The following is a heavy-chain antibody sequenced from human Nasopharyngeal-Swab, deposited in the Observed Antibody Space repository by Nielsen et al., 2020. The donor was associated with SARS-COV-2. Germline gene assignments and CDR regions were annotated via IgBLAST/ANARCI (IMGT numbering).Heavy chain of an antibody. Sequence: GGSLRLSCAASGFTFSSYAMSWVRQAPGKGLEWVSAISGSGGSTYYAGSVKGRFTISRDNSKNTLYLQMNSLRAEDTAVYYCAKYYGDYPYYYYYMDVWGKGTTVTAP. D-gene: IGHD4-17*01. CDR1: GFTFSSYA. CDR3: AKYYGDYPYYYYYMDV. J-gene: IGHJ6*03. CDR2: ISGSGGST. V-gene: IGHV3-23*01.